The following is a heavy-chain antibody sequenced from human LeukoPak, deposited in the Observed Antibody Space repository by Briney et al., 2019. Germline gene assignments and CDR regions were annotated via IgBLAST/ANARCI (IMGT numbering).Heavy chain of an antibody. CDR1: GDSVSSNSAA. V-gene: IGHV6-1*01. J-gene: IGHJ5*02. CDR2: TYYGSKWYN. D-gene: IGHD6-13*01. CDR3: ARESIPSFRSWTANNGFDP. Sequence: SQTLSLTCAISGDSVSSNSAAWNWIRQSPSRGLEWLGRTYYGSKWYNDYAVSVKSRITINSNTSKNQYSLQPNSLTPAVTAGYYCARESIPSFRSWTANNGFDPWGQGTLVTASS.